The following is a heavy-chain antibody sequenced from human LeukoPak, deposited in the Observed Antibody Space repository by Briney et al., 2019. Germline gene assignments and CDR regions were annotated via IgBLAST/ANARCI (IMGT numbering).Heavy chain of an antibody. CDR1: GDSISSYY. CDR3: ARRSVGVSDYFDY. Sequence: SETLSLTCTVSGDSISSYYWSWIRQPPGKGLEWIGYIYYSGSTNYNPSLKSRVTISVDTSKNQFSLKLSSVTAADTAVYYCARRSVGVSDYFDYWGQGTLVTVSS. D-gene: IGHD3-10*01. CDR2: IYYSGST. V-gene: IGHV4-59*08. J-gene: IGHJ4*02.